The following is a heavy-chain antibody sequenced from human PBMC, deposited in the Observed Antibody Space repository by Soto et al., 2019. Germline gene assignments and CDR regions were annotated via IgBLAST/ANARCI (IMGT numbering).Heavy chain of an antibody. Sequence: EVQLVESGGGLVQPGGSLRLSCAASGFTFSNAWMSWVRQAPGKGLEWVGRIKSKTDGGTTDYAAPVKGRFTISRDDSKNTLYLQMNSLKTEDTAVYYCTTNYYGSGSDTFDYWGQGTLVTVSS. CDR3: TTNYYGSGSDTFDY. CDR2: IKSKTDGGTT. D-gene: IGHD3-10*01. J-gene: IGHJ4*02. CDR1: GFTFSNAW. V-gene: IGHV3-15*01.